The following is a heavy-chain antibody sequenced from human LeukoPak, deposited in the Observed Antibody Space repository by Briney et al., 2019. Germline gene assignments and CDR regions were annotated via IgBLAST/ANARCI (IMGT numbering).Heavy chain of an antibody. CDR3: ARKGGLKDAFDI. D-gene: IGHD3-16*01. V-gene: IGHV4-38-2*01. Sequence: SETQSLTCAVSGYSISSGYYWGWIRQPPGKGLEWIGSIYHSGSTYYNPSLKSRVTISVDTSKNQFSLKLSSVTAADTAVYYCARKGGLKDAFDIWGQGTMVTVSS. J-gene: IGHJ3*02. CDR2: IYHSGST. CDR1: GYSISSGYY.